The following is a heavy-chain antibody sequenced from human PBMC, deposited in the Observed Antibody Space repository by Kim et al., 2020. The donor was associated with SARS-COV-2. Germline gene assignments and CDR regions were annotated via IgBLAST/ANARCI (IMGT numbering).Heavy chain of an antibody. CDR3: AGGGMATTTDYYYYYGMDV. J-gene: IGHJ6*02. Sequence: ASVKVSCKASGYTFTSYYMHWVRQAPGQGLEWMGIINPSGGSTSYAQKFQGRVTMTRDTSTSTVYMELSSLRSEDTAVYYCAGGGMATTTDYYYYYGMDVWGQGTTVTVSS. V-gene: IGHV1-46*01. CDR1: GYTFTSYY. CDR2: INPSGGST. D-gene: IGHD1-1*01.